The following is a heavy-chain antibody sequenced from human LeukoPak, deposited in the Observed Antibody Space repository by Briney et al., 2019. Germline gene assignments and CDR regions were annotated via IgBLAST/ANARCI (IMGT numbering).Heavy chain of an antibody. CDR1: VFTFSSYA. CDR3: AKEYRYYFDY. D-gene: IGHD5-18*01. V-gene: IGHV3-64*01. CDR2: ISGNGGST. J-gene: IGHJ4*02. Sequence: PGGSLRLSCAASVFTFSSYAMHWVRQAPGEGLEYVPDISGNGGSTYYANSVKGRFTISRDNSKNTLYLQMNSLRAEDTAVYYCAKEYRYYFDYWGQGTLVTVSS.